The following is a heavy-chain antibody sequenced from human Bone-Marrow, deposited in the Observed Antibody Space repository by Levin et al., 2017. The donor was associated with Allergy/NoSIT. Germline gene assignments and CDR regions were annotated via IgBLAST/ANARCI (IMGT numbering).Heavy chain of an antibody. Sequence: GGSLRLSCAVSGFTVSNNYMSWVRQAPGKGLEWVSVIYSAGSTYYADSVRGRFTISRDNSKNTLFLQMNTLRAEDTAVYYCARGGPYGYWGQGTLVTVSS. D-gene: IGHD3-16*01. CDR1: GFTVSNNY. V-gene: IGHV3-53*01. CDR2: IYSAGST. J-gene: IGHJ4*02. CDR3: ARGGPYGY.